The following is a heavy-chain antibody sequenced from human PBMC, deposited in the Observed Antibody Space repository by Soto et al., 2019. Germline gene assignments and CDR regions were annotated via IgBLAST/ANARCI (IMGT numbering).Heavy chain of an antibody. CDR3: AKRRCAGGHFDY. Sequence: GGSLRLSCAASGFTFSSYAMGWVRQGPGKGLEWVAVVSIGGSTHYADSVRGRFTISRDNSKNTLSLQMDSLTAEDTAVYFCAKRRCAGGHFDYWGQGALVPSPQ. J-gene: IGHJ4*02. V-gene: IGHV3-23*01. CDR2: VSIGGST. CDR1: GFTFSSYA. D-gene: IGHD2-8*02.